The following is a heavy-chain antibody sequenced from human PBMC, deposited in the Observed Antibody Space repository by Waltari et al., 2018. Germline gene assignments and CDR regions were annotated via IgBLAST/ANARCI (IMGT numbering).Heavy chain of an antibody. V-gene: IGHV3-7*01. CDR1: GFTFSNFW. D-gene: IGHD1-26*01. CDR3: ARGWAHLDS. CDR2: TKEDGNEV. J-gene: IGHJ4*02. Sequence: EVQLVESGGNLVQPGGSLRLSCAASGFTFSNFWMTWVRQAPGKGLRWLANTKEDGNEVCYLDSVKGRFTISRDNAKNSLFLQMNSLRAEDTAIYYCARGWAHLDSWGQGTLVTVSS.